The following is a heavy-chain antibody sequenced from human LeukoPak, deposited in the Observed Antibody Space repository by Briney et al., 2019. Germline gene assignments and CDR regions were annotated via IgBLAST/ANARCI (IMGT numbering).Heavy chain of an antibody. CDR2: ISSSSTTI. CDR3: ARGSVVVVITAADY. J-gene: IGHJ4*02. D-gene: IGHD3-22*01. CDR1: GFTFSSYS. Sequence: GGSLRLSCAASGFTFSSYSMMWVRQAPGKGLEWVSYISSSSTTIHYADSVKGRFTISRDNAKNSVYLQMNSLRAEDTAVYYCARGSVVVVITAADYWGQGTLVTVSS. V-gene: IGHV3-48*01.